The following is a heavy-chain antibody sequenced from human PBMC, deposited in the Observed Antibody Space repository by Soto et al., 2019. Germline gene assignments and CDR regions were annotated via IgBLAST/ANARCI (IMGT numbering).Heavy chain of an antibody. CDR1: GFTFSDHY. Sequence: VQLVESGGGLAQPGGSLRLSCAASGFTFSDHYMSWIRQAPGKGLEWISYINPSGSNTDYADSVKGRFTISRDNAENSLYLQMNSLRVEDTALYYCARGHHSMDVWGQGATVTVS. J-gene: IGHJ6*02. CDR2: INPSGSNT. V-gene: IGHV3-11*06. CDR3: ARGHHSMDV.